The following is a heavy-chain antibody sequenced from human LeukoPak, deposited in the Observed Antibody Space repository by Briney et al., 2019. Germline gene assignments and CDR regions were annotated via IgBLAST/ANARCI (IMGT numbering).Heavy chain of an antibody. V-gene: IGHV4-34*01. CDR1: GGSFSGYY. J-gene: IGHJ3*02. CDR3: AREGNGGKVVAFDI. CDR2: INHSGST. D-gene: IGHD4-23*01. Sequence: PSETLSLTCAAYGGSFSGYYWSWIRQPPGKGLEWIGEINHSGSTNYNPSLKSRVTISVDTSKNQFSLKLSSVTAADTAVYYCAREGNGGKVVAFDIWGQGTMVTVSS.